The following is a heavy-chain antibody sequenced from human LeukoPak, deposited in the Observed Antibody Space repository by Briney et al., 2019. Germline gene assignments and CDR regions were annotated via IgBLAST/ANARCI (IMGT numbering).Heavy chain of an antibody. V-gene: IGHV4-31*03. CDR1: GGSISSGTYY. D-gene: IGHD3-22*01. CDR2: IYYSGST. Sequence: SETLSLTCTVSGGSISSGTYYWGWIRQSPGKGLEWIGYIYYSGSTYYNPSLKSRVTISVDTSKNQFSLKLSSVTAADTAVYYCARVGDYDSSGYYKGFDYWGQGTLVTVSS. J-gene: IGHJ4*02. CDR3: ARVGDYDSSGYYKGFDY.